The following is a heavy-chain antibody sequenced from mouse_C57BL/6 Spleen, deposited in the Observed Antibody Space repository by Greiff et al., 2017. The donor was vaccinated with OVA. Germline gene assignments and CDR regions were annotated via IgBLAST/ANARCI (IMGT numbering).Heavy chain of an antibody. CDR3: ARPYDYDGGYFDY. Sequence: EVQVVESGGGLVKPGGSLKLSCAASGFTFSDYGMHWVRQAPEKGLEWVAYISSGSSTIYYADTVKGRFTISRDNAKNTLFLQMTSLRSEDTAMYYCARPYDYDGGYFDYWGQGTTLTVSS. V-gene: IGHV5-17*01. CDR1: GFTFSDYG. D-gene: IGHD2-4*01. CDR2: ISSGSSTI. J-gene: IGHJ2*01.